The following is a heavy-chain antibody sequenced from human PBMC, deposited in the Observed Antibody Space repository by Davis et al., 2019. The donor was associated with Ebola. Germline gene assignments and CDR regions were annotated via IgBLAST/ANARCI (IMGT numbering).Heavy chain of an antibody. Sequence: GESLKIPCAASGFTFSTYGMHWVRQAPGTGLEWVAVISYDGSVTYLTDSVKGRFTISRDSSKNTVYLQMNSLRPEDTAVYFCAKDAATFVVLAALDSWGQGTLVTVSS. CDR2: ISYDGSVT. CDR1: GFTFSTYG. J-gene: IGHJ4*02. CDR3: AKDAATFVVLAALDS. D-gene: IGHD2-15*01. V-gene: IGHV3-30*18.